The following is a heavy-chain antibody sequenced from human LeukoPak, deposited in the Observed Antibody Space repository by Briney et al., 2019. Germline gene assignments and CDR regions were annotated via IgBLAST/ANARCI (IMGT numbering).Heavy chain of an antibody. CDR1: GDSVSSYAAG. V-gene: IGHV6-1*01. D-gene: IGHD3-16*02. CDR2: TYYRSKWYI. CDR3: ARDQLSVGWTFDP. J-gene: IGHJ5*02. Sequence: SQTLSLTCAISGDSVSSYAAGWNWIRQSSSRGLEWLGRTYYRSKWYIDCAVSVKSRISINPDTSKNQFSLQLDSVTPEDTAVYYCARDQLSVGWTFDPWGQGTLVTVSS.